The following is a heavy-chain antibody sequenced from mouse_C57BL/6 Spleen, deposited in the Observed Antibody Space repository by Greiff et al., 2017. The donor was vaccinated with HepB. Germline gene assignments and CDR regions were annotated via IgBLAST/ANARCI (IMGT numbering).Heavy chain of an antibody. CDR2: IDPSDSYT. Sequence: QVQLKQPGAELVLPGASVKLSCKASGYTFNSDWMYWVKQRPGQGLEWIGEIDPSDSYTNYNQKLKGKYTLTVDKSSSTAYMQLSSLTSEDSAVYYCARYYYGSSPYFDYWGQGATLTISS. V-gene: IGHV1-69*01. D-gene: IGHD1-1*01. J-gene: IGHJ2*01. CDR3: ARYYYGSSPYFDY. CDR1: GYTFNSDW.